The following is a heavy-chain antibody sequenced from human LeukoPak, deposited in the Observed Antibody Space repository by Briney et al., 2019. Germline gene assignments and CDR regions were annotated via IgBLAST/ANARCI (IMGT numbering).Heavy chain of an antibody. CDR2: ISSSSSYI. J-gene: IGHJ6*02. V-gene: IGHV3-21*01. D-gene: IGHD2-2*01. CDR3: ARVKVPAATPKKYGMDV. CDR1: GFTFSSYS. Sequence: GGSLRLSCAASGFTFSSYSMNWVRQAPGKGLEWVSSISSSSSYIYYADSVKGRFTISRDNAKNSLYLQKNSLRAEDTAVYYCARVKVPAATPKKYGMDVWGQGTTVTVSS.